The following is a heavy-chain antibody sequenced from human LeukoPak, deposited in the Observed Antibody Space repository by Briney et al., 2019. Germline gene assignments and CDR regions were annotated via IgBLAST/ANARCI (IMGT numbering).Heavy chain of an antibody. D-gene: IGHD5-12*01. V-gene: IGHV1-2*02. J-gene: IGHJ5*02. CDR2: GA. Sequence: GANYAQKFQGRVTMTRGTSISTAYMELSRLRSDDTAVYYCARDLDIVATNYNWFDPWGQGTLVTVSP. CDR3: ARDLDIVATNYNWFDP.